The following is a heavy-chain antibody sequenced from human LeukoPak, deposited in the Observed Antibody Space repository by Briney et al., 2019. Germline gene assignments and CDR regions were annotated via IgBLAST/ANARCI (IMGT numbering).Heavy chain of an antibody. V-gene: IGHV4-59*01. CDR3: ARVGSGSFDY. CDR2: IYYSGGT. J-gene: IGHJ4*02. CDR1: GGSISTFY. Sequence: SETLSLTCTVSGGSISTFYWSWIRQPPGQGLEWIGYIYYSGGTNYNPSLKSRITTSLDTSKNQFSLKLTSLTAADTAVYYCARVGSGSFDYWGQGTLVTVSS. D-gene: IGHD1-1*01.